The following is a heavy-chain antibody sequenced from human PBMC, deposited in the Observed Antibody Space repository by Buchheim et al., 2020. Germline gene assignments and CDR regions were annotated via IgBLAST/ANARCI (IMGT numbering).Heavy chain of an antibody. V-gene: IGHV3-21*04. CDR3: AKGQIVRKAHFDY. CDR2: ITSSSSYI. Sequence: EVQLLESGGGLVQPGGSLRLSCAASGFTFSSYNMNWVRQAPGKGLEWVSSITSSSSYIYYADSVKGRFTISRDHAKNSLYLQMNSLRAEDTAMYYCAKGQIVRKAHFDYWGQG. J-gene: IGHJ4*02. CDR1: GFTFSSYN. D-gene: IGHD6-6*01.